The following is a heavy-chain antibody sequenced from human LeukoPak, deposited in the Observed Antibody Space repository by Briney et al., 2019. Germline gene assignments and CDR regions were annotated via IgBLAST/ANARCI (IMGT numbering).Heavy chain of an antibody. CDR3: VKALTDDAFDI. Sequence: PGGSLRFSCSASGFTFGTFPMHWFRQAPGKGLEYFSAISRNGDTTYYADSVKGRFTISRDNSKNTLYLQMSSLRPEDTAVYYCVKALTDDAFDIWGQGTMVTVSS. CDR2: ISRNGDTT. CDR1: GFTFGTFP. J-gene: IGHJ3*02. V-gene: IGHV3-64D*06.